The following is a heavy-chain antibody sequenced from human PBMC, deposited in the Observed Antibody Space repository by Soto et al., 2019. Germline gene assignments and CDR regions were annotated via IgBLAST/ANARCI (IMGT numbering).Heavy chain of an antibody. Sequence: VQLVESGGGLVQPGGSLRLSCSASGFTFSSYAMHWVRQAPGKGLEWVAVISYDGSNKYYADSVKGRFTISRDNSKNTLYLQMNSLRAEDTAVYYCARGGTRAGLHYYYYYGMDVWGQGTTVTVSS. CDR2: ISYDGSNK. CDR3: ARGGTRAGLHYYYYYGMDV. V-gene: IGHV3-30-3*01. J-gene: IGHJ6*02. D-gene: IGHD2-2*01. CDR1: GFTFSSYA.